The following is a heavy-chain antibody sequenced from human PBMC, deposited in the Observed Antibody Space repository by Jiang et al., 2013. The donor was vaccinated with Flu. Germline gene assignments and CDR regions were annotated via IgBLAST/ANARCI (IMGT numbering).Heavy chain of an antibody. Sequence: ETLSLTCTVSGGSISSYYWSWIRQPPGKGLEWIGYIYYSGSTNYNPSLKSRVTISVDTSKNQFSLKLSSVTAADTAVYYCARGGYDYSNPFDYWGQGTLVTVSS. CDR1: GGSISSYY. V-gene: IGHV4-59*01. J-gene: IGHJ4*02. D-gene: IGHD4-11*01. CDR3: ARGGYDYSNPFDY. CDR2: IYYSGST.